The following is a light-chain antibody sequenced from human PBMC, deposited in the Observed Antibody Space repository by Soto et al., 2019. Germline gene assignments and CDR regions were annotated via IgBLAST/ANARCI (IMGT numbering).Light chain of an antibody. CDR1: SSNIGAGYD. V-gene: IGLV1-40*01. CDR3: QSFDNSLSGPYV. Sequence: QSVLTQPPSVSGAPGQRVTISCTGSSSNIGAGYDVHWYQQLPGTAPKLLIYGNSNRPSGVPDRFSGSKSGTSASLAITGLQPEYEDDYYCQSFDNSLSGPYVFGTGTKVTVL. CDR2: GNS. J-gene: IGLJ1*01.